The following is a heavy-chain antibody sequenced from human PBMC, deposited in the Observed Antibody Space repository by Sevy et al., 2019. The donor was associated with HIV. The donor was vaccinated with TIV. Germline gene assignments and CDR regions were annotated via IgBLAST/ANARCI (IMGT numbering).Heavy chain of an antibody. J-gene: IGHJ4*02. V-gene: IGHV3-53*01. D-gene: IGHD5-12*01. CDR1: GFTFSSYG. CDR2: LYAGGNT. Sequence: GGSLRLSCAVSGFTFSSYGMSWVRQAPGKGLEWVSALYAGGNTYYADSVKGRFTISRDNSKNTVYLEINSLRAEDTAVYYCARETVSGYNLWGQGTLVTVSS. CDR3: ARETVSGYNL.